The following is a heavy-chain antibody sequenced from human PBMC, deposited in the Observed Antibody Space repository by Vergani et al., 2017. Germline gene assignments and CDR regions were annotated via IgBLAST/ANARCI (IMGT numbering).Heavy chain of an antibody. Sequence: QVQLQESGPGLVKPSQTLSLTCTVSGGSISSGSYYWSWIRQPAGKGLEWIGRIYSTGSTNYNPSLNSRVTMSVDTSKNQFSLKLRSVTAADTAVYFCARVMYRDEASTGYRLEGMDIWGQGTTVSVS. J-gene: IGHJ6*02. CDR3: ARVMYRDEASTGYRLEGMDI. D-gene: IGHD3-9*01. CDR1: GGSISSGSYY. V-gene: IGHV4-61*02. CDR2: IYSTGST.